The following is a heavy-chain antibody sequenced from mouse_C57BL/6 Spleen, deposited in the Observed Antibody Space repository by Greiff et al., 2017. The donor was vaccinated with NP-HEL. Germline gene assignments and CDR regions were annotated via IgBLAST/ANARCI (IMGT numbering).Heavy chain of an antibody. D-gene: IGHD2-1*01. V-gene: IGHV3-8*01. CDR1: GYSITSDY. J-gene: IGHJ1*03. Sequence: EVQRVESGPGLAKPSQTLSLTCSVSGYSITSDYWNWIRKFPGNKLEYMGYISYSGSTYYNPARKSRISITRDTSKNQYYLQLNSVTTEDTATSYCARRGFYGNYPWYFDVWGTGTTVTVSS. CDR2: ISYSGST. CDR3: ARRGFYGNYPWYFDV.